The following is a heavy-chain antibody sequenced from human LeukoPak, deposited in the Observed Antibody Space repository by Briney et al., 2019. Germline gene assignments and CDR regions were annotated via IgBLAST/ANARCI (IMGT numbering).Heavy chain of an antibody. V-gene: IGHV3-74*01. CDR1: RFTFSTYW. CDR3: ARGDKMTTWRRTYNCFDP. Sequence: GGSLRLSCAASRFTFSTYWMHWVRQAPGKGLVWVSRINSDGSSTGYADSVKGRFTISRDNAKNTLYLQMNSLRADDTAVYYCARGDKMTTWRRTYNCFDPWGQGTLVTVSS. D-gene: IGHD5-24*01. J-gene: IGHJ5*02. CDR2: INSDGSST.